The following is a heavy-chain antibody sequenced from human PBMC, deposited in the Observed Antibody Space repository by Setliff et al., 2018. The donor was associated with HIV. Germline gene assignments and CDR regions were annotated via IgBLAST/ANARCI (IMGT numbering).Heavy chain of an antibody. CDR1: GYPFTSYG. V-gene: IGHV1-18*01. J-gene: IGHJ4*02. CDR3: AGDRIPSKWLLESDY. D-gene: IGHD3-22*01. Sequence: VASVKVSCKASGYPFTSYGICWVRQAPGHGLEWMGYISPYNGDAYYAEKFQGRVTMTTDTSTSTAYMELRSLRSDDTAVYYCAGDRIPSKWLLESDYWGQGTLVTVSS. CDR2: ISPYNGDA.